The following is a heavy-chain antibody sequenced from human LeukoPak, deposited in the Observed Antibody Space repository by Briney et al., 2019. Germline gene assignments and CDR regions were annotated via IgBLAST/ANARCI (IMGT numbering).Heavy chain of an antibody. CDR1: GFTISSYS. D-gene: IGHD5-18*01. CDR2: ITSSSSCI. V-gene: IGHV3-21*01. CDR3: ARGPPLWLPKKTPTYFDY. Sequence: TAGTLSLSCAASGFTISSYSWNWVRQAPGKGLEWVSSITSSSSCIYYADSVMGRFTIASENAKNSRYLLRIIPSAADTAGYYCARGPPLWLPKKTPTYFDYWGQGTLVTVSS. J-gene: IGHJ4*02.